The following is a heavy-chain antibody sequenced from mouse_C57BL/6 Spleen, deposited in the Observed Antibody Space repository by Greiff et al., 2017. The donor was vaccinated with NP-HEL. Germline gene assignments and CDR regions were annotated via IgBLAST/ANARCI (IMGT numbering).Heavy chain of an antibody. D-gene: IGHD2-3*01. Sequence: VQLQQSGAELVKPGASVKLSCKASGYTFTSYWMQWVKQRPGQGLEWIGEIDPSDSYTNYNQKFKGKATLTVDTSSSTAYMQLSSLTSEDSAVYYCARRGDYDGYYGDYWGQGTTLTVSS. CDR3: ARRGDYDGYYGDY. CDR1: GYTFTSYW. CDR2: IDPSDSYT. J-gene: IGHJ2*01. V-gene: IGHV1-50*01.